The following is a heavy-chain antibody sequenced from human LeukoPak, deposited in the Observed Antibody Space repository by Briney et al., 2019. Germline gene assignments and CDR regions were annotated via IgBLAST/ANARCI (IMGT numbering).Heavy chain of an antibody. CDR1: GGFISSYY. CDR2: IYYSGST. V-gene: IGHV4-59*08. D-gene: IGHD7-27*01. CDR3: ARHTGGWGSFDY. J-gene: IGHJ4*02. Sequence: SETLSLTCTVSGGFISSYYWSWIRQPPGKGLEWIGYIYYSGSTNYNPSLKSRVTISVDTSKNQFSLKLSSVTAADTAVYYCARHTGGWGSFDYWGQGTLVTVSS.